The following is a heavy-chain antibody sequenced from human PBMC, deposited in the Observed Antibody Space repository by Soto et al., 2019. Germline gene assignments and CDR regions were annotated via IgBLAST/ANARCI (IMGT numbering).Heavy chain of an antibody. D-gene: IGHD3-9*01. CDR1: GGSISSGGYY. CDR3: SRHTHFEIFLAPFDY. Sequence: SETLSLTCTVSGGSISSGGYYWSWIRQPPGKGLEWIGSIYYSGSTYYNPSLKSRVTISADTSKNQFSLKLSSVTAADTAVYYCSRHTHFEIFLAPFDYWGQGTLVTVSS. V-gene: IGHV4-39*01. J-gene: IGHJ4*02. CDR2: IYYSGST.